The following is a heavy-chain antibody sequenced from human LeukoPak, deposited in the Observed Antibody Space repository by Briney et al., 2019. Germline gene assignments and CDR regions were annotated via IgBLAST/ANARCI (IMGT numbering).Heavy chain of an antibody. CDR2: ISGSGGST. CDR1: GFTFGSYA. CDR3: AKDRYYDILTGYFDY. J-gene: IGHJ4*02. Sequence: GGSLRLSCAASGFTFGSYAMSWVRQAPGKGLEWVSAISGSGGSTYYADSVKGRFTISRDNSKNTLYLQMNSLRAEDTAVYYCAKDRYYDILTGYFDYWGQGTLVTVSS. D-gene: IGHD3-9*01. V-gene: IGHV3-23*01.